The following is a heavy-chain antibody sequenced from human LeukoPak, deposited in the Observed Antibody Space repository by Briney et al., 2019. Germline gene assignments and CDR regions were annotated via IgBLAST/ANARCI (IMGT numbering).Heavy chain of an antibody. J-gene: IGHJ4*02. V-gene: IGHV4-34*01. CDR3: ARAIVGANPY. Sequence: SETLSLTCAVYGGSFSGYYWSWIRQPPGKGLEWIGEINHSGSTDYNPSLKSRVTISVDTSKNQFSLKLSSVTAADTAVYYCARAIVGANPYWGQGTLVTVSS. D-gene: IGHD1-26*01. CDR2: INHSGST. CDR1: GGSFSGYY.